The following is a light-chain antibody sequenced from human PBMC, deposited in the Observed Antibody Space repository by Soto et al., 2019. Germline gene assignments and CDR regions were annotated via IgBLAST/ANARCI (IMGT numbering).Light chain of an antibody. Sequence: EIVLTQSPATLSLSPGETATLSCRASQSVTSFLAWYQQKPGQAPRFLIYGASSRATGIPDGFSGSGSGTDFTLTISRLEPEDFAVYYCQQYGRSPTTFGQGTKVDIK. V-gene: IGKV3-20*01. J-gene: IGKJ1*01. CDR2: GAS. CDR3: QQYGRSPTT. CDR1: QSVTSF.